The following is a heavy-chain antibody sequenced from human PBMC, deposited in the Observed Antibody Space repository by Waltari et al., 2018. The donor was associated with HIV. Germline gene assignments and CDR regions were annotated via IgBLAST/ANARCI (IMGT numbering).Heavy chain of an antibody. D-gene: IGHD1-26*01. V-gene: IGHV1-2*02. Sequence: QVQLVQSGAEVYMTGASVRVSCKASGYSVNDHYIHWVRQAPGQGLQYMGCINPNNGRTKYAQMFEGRVTMTRATSMRTFYMDLIALKSDDTAIYFCARGKKATGASSGSGAFDYWGQGTLVTVSS. CDR2: INPNNGRT. J-gene: IGHJ4*02. CDR1: GYSVNDHY. CDR3: ARGKKATGASSGSGAFDY.